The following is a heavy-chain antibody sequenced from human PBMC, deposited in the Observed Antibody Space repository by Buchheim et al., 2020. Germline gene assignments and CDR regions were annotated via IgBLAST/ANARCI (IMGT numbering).Heavy chain of an antibody. CDR2: IWYDGSNK. V-gene: IGHV3-33*01. CDR1: GFTFSSYG. Sequence: QVQLVESGGGVVQPGRSLRLSCAASGFTFSSYGMHWVRQAPGKGLEWVAVIWYDGSNKYYADSVKGRFTISRDNSKNTLYPQMNSLRAEDTAVYYCARDRTPRVVVTAIFDYWGQGTL. CDR3: ARDRTPRVVVTAIFDY. D-gene: IGHD2-21*02. J-gene: IGHJ4*02.